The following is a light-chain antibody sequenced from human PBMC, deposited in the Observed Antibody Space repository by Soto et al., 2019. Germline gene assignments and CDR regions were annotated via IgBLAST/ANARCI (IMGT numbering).Light chain of an antibody. CDR1: QSVATN. CDR3: QQYNKWPQT. CDR2: GAA. Sequence: EAVLTQSPATLSVFPGERATLSCRASQSVATNLARYQQKPGQAPRLLIYGAAKRAVGLPARFSRSGSGTDFALTITSLRSAGYAVYYCQQYNKWPQTFGQGTKVDIK. V-gene: IGKV3-15*01. J-gene: IGKJ1*01.